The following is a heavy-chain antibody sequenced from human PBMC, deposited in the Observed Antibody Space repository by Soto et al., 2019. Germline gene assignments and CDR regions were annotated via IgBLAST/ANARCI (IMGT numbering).Heavy chain of an antibody. CDR2: INPSGGST. D-gene: IGHD3-22*01. CDR1: GYTFTSYY. Sequence: ASVKVSCKASGYTFTSYYMHWVRQAPGQGLEWMGIINPSGGSTSYAQKFQGRVTMTRDTSTSTVYMELSSLRSEDTAVYYCARVSGNYYDSSGYFFFDYWGQGTMVTVSS. V-gene: IGHV1-46*01. J-gene: IGHJ4*02. CDR3: ARVSGNYYDSSGYFFFDY.